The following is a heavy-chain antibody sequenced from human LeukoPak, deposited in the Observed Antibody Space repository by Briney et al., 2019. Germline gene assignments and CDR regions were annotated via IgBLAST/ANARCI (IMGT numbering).Heavy chain of an antibody. CDR3: ARYGFSSSWQGGWHAFDI. D-gene: IGHD6-13*01. CDR2: INPTVGDT. J-gene: IGHJ3*02. CDR1: GYTLTSYY. Sequence: ASVKVSCKASGYTLTSYYMHRVRQAPGQGLEWMGIINPTVGDTIYAQKFQGRVTMTRDMSTSTVYMELSSLRSDDTAVYYCARYGFSSSWQGGWHAFDIWGQGTMVTVSS. V-gene: IGHV1-46*01.